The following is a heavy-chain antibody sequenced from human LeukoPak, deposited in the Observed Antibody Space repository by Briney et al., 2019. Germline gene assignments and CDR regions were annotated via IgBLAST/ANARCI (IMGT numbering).Heavy chain of an antibody. V-gene: IGHV3-74*01. CDR2: INSDGGST. J-gene: IGHJ4*02. CDR3: ARVTGDDYVWGSYRRSLDGWAFDY. CDR1: GFTFSSYW. D-gene: IGHD3-16*02. Sequence: GGSLRLSCAASGFTFSSYWMHWVRQAPGKGLVWVSRINSDGGSTYYADSVKGRFTISRDNAKNSLYLQMNSLRAEDTALYYCARVTGDDYVWGSYRRSLDGWAFDYWGQGTLVTVSS.